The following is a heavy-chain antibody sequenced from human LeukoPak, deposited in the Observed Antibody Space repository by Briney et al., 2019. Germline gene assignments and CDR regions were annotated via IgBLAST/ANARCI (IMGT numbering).Heavy chain of an antibody. D-gene: IGHD3-22*01. CDR2: IYSGGST. J-gene: IGHJ3*02. Sequence: PGGSLRLSCAASGFTVSSNYMSWVRQAPGKGLEWVSVIYSGGSTYYADSVKGRFTISRHNSKNTLYLQMNSLRAEDTAVYYCARDTDYYDSSGYYVPAAFDIWGQGTMVTVSS. CDR3: ARDTDYYDSSGYYVPAAFDI. CDR1: GFTVSSNY. V-gene: IGHV3-53*04.